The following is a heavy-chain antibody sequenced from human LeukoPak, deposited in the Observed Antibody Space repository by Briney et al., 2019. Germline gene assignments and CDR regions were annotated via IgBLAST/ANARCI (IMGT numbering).Heavy chain of an antibody. D-gene: IGHD3-9*01. Sequence: VASVKVSCKASGGTFSSYAISWVRQAPGQGLEWMGGIIPIFGTANYAQKFQGRVTITADESTSTAYMELSSLRSEDTAVYYCASTYYDILTATNFPYYYYYGMDVWGQGTTVTVSS. J-gene: IGHJ6*02. V-gene: IGHV1-69*13. CDR2: IIPIFGTA. CDR3: ASTYYDILTATNFPYYYYYGMDV. CDR1: GGTFSSYA.